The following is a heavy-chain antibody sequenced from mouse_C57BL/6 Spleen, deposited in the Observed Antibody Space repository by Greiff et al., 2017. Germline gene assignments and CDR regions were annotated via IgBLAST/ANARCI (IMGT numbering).Heavy chain of an antibody. CDR2: INPGSGGT. J-gene: IGHJ2*01. V-gene: IGHV1-54*01. Sequence: QVQLQQSGAELVRPGTSVKVSCKASGYAFTNYLIEWVKQRPGQGLEWIGVINPGSGGTNYNEKFKGKATLTADKSSSTAYMQLSSLTSEDSAVYVCARSNYGSSDGYWGQGTTLTVSS. D-gene: IGHD1-1*01. CDR1: GYAFTNYL. CDR3: ARSNYGSSDGY.